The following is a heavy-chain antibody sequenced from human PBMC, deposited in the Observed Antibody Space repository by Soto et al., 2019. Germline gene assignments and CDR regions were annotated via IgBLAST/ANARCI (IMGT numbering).Heavy chain of an antibody. Sequence: ASVKVSCKASRYTFTTFYIHWLRQAPGQGLEWMGIINPSGGSTTYPQKFQGRVTMTREKYTSTVHMELITLRSEDTAVYYCARSKVGRPLEIWGPETTVNASS. V-gene: IGHV1-46*01. CDR1: RYTFTTFY. D-gene: IGHD1-26*01. CDR3: ARSKVGRPLEI. J-gene: IGHJ6*02. CDR2: INPSGGST.